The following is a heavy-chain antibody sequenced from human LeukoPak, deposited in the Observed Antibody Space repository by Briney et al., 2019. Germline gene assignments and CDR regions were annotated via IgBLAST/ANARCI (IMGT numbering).Heavy chain of an antibody. CDR3: ARGGWIQLWLLFDY. J-gene: IGHJ4*02. Sequence: PGGSLRLSCAASGFTVSSNYMSWVRQAPGEGLEWVSVIYSGGSTYYADSVKGRFTISRHNSKNTLYLQMNSLRAEDTAVYYCARGGWIQLWLLFDYWGQGTLVTVSS. V-gene: IGHV3-53*04. D-gene: IGHD5-18*01. CDR1: GFTVSSNY. CDR2: IYSGGST.